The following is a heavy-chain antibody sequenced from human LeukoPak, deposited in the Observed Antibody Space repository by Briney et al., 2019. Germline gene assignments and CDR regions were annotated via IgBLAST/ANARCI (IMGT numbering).Heavy chain of an antibody. D-gene: IGHD3-3*01. J-gene: IGHJ6*03. Sequence: GGSLRLSCAASGFTFSSYWMSWVRQAPGKGLEWVSAISGSGGSTYYADSVKGRFTISRDNSKNTLYLQMNSLRAEDTAVYYCAKSDFWSGYSAYYYMDVWGKGTTVTVSS. CDR3: AKSDFWSGYSAYYYMDV. CDR1: GFTFSSYW. V-gene: IGHV3-23*01. CDR2: ISGSGGST.